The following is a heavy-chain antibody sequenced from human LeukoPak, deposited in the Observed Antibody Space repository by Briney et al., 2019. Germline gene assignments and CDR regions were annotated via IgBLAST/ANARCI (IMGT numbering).Heavy chain of an antibody. J-gene: IGHJ4*02. V-gene: IGHV3-21*01. CDR3: ARDTIAVAGIDY. Sequence: GGSLRLSCAASGFTFSSYSMNWVRQAPGKGLEWVSSISSSSYIYYADSVKGRFTISRDNAKNSLYLQMNSLRAEDTAVYYCARDTIAVAGIDYWGQGTLVTVSS. CDR2: ISSSSYI. CDR1: GFTFSSYS. D-gene: IGHD6-19*01.